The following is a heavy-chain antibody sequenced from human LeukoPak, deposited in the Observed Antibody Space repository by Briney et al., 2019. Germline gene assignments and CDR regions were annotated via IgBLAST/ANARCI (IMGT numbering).Heavy chain of an antibody. D-gene: IGHD6-19*01. Sequence: GGSLRLSCATSGFTVSSNYMSWVRQAPGKGLEWVSVIYDSGTTYYADSVKGRFLIFRDTSKNTVDLQMNSLRVEDTAVYYCAGRRSSGWYAYWGQGTLVTVSS. V-gene: IGHV3-53*01. CDR3: AGRRSSGWYAY. CDR1: GFTVSSNY. CDR2: IYDSGTT. J-gene: IGHJ4*02.